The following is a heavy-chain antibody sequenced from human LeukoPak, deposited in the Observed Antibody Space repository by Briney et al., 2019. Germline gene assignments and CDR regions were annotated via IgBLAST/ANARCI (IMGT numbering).Heavy chain of an antibody. CDR1: VGSFSGYY. Sequence: SETLSLTCAVYVGSFSGYYWSWIRQPPGKGLEWIGEINHSGSTNYNPSLKSRVTISVDTSKNQFSLKLSSVTAADTAVYYCARGPYSSSWRSWWFDPWGQGTLVTVSS. CDR3: ARGPYSSSWRSWWFDP. D-gene: IGHD6-13*01. J-gene: IGHJ5*02. V-gene: IGHV4-34*01. CDR2: INHSGST.